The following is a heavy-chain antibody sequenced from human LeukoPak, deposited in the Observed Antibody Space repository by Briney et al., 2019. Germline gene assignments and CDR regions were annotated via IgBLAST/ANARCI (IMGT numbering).Heavy chain of an antibody. CDR1: GFTFSSYA. CDR3: ARGLIWGSYRLYYFDF. Sequence: GGSLRLSCAASGFTFSSYAMHWVRQAPGEGLECVAVISYDGSSKYYADSVKGRFTISRDNSKKTLYLQMNSLRAEDTAVYYCARGLIWGSYRLYYFDFWGQGSLVTVSS. D-gene: IGHD3-16*02. J-gene: IGHJ4*02. V-gene: IGHV3-30-3*01. CDR2: ISYDGSSK.